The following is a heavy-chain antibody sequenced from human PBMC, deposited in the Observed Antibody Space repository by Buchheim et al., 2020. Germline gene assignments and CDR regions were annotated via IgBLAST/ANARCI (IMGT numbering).Heavy chain of an antibody. D-gene: IGHD2-15*01. CDR3: ARGDCSGGSCYFDY. CDR1: GFTFSSYS. CDR2: ISSSSSYI. J-gene: IGHJ4*02. Sequence: EVQLVESGGGLVKPGGSLRLSCAASGFTFSSYSMNWVRQAPGKGLEWVSSISSSSSYIYYVDSVKGRFTISRDNAKNSLYLQMNSLRAEDTAVYYCARGDCSGGSCYFDYWGQGTL. V-gene: IGHV3-21*01.